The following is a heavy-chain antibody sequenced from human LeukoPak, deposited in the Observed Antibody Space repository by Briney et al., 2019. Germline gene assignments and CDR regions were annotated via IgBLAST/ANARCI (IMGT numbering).Heavy chain of an antibody. D-gene: IGHD5-24*01. CDR3: ARDRMMATIMGY. CDR1: GGSFNNYA. J-gene: IGHJ4*02. CDR2: ISAYNGNT. V-gene: IGHV1-18*01. Sequence: GASVKVSCKASGGSFNNYAIAWVRQAPGQGLEWMGWISAYNGNTNYAQKLQGRVTMTTDTSTSTAYMELRSLRSDDTAVYYCARDRMMATIMGYWGQGTLVTVSS.